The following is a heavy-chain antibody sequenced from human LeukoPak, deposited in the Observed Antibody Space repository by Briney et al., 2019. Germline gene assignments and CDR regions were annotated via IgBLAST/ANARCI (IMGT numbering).Heavy chain of an antibody. J-gene: IGHJ4*02. D-gene: IGHD1-1*01. CDR1: GITLSNYG. Sequence: GGSLRLSCVVSGITLSNYGMSWVRQAPGKGLEWVSGISERGGSTNYADSVKGRFTISRDNSKNTLYLQMNSLRAEDTAVYYCAKGYNLLDYWGQGTLVTVSS. CDR3: AKGYNLLDY. V-gene: IGHV3-23*01. CDR2: ISERGGST.